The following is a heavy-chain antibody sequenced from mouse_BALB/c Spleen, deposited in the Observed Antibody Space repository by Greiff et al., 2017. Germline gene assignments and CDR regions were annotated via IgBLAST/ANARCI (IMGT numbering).Heavy chain of an antibody. D-gene: IGHD2-1*01. CDR3: ARVYGNYGGVAY. CDR1: GFTFSDYY. V-gene: IGHV5-4*02. Sequence: EVMLVESGGGLVKPGGSLKLSCPASGFTFSDYYMYWVRQTPEQRLEWVATISAGGSYTYYPDSVKGRFTISRDNAKNNLYLQMSSLKSEDTAMYYCARVYGNYGGVAYWGQGTLVTVSA. J-gene: IGHJ3*01. CDR2: ISAGGSYT.